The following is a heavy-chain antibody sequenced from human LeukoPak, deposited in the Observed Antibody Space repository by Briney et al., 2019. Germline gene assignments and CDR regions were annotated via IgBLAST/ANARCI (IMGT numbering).Heavy chain of an antibody. V-gene: IGHV1-18*01. CDR1: GYTFTSYG. CDR2: ISAYNGNT. J-gene: IGHJ5*02. Sequence: ASVKVSCKASGYTFTSYGISWVRQAPGQGLEWMGWISAYNGNTNYAQKLQGRVTMTTDTSTSTAYMELRSLRSDDTAVYYCARDGAPGGDDFWSGYYPNWFDPWGQGTLVTVSS. CDR3: ARDGAPGGDDFWSGYYPNWFDP. D-gene: IGHD3-3*01.